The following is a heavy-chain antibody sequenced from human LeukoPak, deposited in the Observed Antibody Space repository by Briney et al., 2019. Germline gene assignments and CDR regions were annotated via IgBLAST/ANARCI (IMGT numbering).Heavy chain of an antibody. CDR2: IYYSGSI. D-gene: IGHD3-10*01. J-gene: IGHJ4*02. CDR1: GGSISSSSYY. Sequence: ASETLSLTCTVSGGSISSSSYYWGWIRQPPGKGLEWIGSIYYSGSIYYNPSLKSRVTISVDTSKNQFSLKLSSVTAADTAVYYCARLEEGRGFDYWGQGTLVTVSS. V-gene: IGHV4-39*01. CDR3: ARLEEGRGFDY.